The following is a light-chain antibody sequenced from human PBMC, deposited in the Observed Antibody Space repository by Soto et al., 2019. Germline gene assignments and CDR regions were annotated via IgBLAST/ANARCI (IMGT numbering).Light chain of an antibody. CDR3: CSYAGRYTYV. J-gene: IGLJ1*01. CDR2: DVS. CDR1: SSDVGGYNY. Sequence: QSVLTQPRSVSGSPGQSVTISCTGASSDVGGYNYVSWYQRHPGKAPKLMIYDVSKRPSGVPDRFSGSKSGNTASLTISGLQTEDEADYYCCSYAGRYTYVFGTGTKVTDL. V-gene: IGLV2-11*01.